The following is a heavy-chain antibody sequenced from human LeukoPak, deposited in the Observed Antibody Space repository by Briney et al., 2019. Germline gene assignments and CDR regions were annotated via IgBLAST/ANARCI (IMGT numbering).Heavy chain of an antibody. CDR1: GFTFSSYS. CDR2: ISSSSSYI. D-gene: IGHD6-13*01. V-gene: IGHV3-21*01. J-gene: IGHJ5*02. CDR3: ARGPTSTGEQQLVPFDP. Sequence: GGSLRLSCAASGFTFSSYSMNWVRQAPGKGLEWVSSISSSSSYIYYADSVKGRFTISRDNAKNSLYLQMNSLRDEDTAVYYCARGPTSTGEQQLVPFDPWGQGTLVTVSS.